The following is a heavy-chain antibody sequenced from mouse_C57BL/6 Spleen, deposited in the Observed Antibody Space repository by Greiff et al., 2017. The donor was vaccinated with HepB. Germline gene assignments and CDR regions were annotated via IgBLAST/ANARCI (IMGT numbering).Heavy chain of an antibody. CDR1: GFTFRDYG. CDR2: INSGSSTI. V-gene: IGHV5-17*01. Sequence: EVKLMESGGGLVKPGGSLKLSCAASGFTFRDYGMSWVRQAPEKGLEWVAYINSGSSTIYYADTVKGRFTISRDNAKNTLFLQMNRLRSEATAMYYGARGTRITTSYAMDYWGQGTSVTVSS. CDR3: ARGTRITTSYAMDY. J-gene: IGHJ4*01. D-gene: IGHD2-5*01.